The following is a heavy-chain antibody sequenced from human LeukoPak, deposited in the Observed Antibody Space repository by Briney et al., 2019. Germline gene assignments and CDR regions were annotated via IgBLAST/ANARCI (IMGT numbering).Heavy chain of an antibody. Sequence: GGSLRLSCAASGFTFSSYAMSWVRQAPGKGLEWVSVISDSGGSTYYADSVKGRFTISGDNSKNTLYLQMNSLRAEDTAVYYCARTFGGVIVANYWGPGTLVTVSS. D-gene: IGHD3-16*02. CDR1: GFTFSSYA. CDR2: ISDSGGST. CDR3: ARTFGGVIVANY. V-gene: IGHV3-23*01. J-gene: IGHJ4*02.